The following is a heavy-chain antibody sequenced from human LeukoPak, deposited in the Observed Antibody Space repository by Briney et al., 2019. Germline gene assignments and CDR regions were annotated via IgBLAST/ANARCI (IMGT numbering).Heavy chain of an antibody. Sequence: GGSLRLPCAASGFTFSSYSMNWVRQAPGKGLEWVSSISSSSSYIYYADSVKGRFTISRDNAKNSLYLQMNSLRAEDTAVYYCAGSHGYSSSYFDYWGQGTLVTVSS. CDR2: ISSSSSYI. J-gene: IGHJ4*02. CDR3: AGSHGYSSSYFDY. CDR1: GFTFSSYS. D-gene: IGHD6-13*01. V-gene: IGHV3-21*01.